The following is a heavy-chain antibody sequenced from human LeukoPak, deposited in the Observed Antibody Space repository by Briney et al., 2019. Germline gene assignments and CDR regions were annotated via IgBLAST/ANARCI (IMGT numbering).Heavy chain of an antibody. Sequence: PGGSLRLSCAASGFTFSSYSVNWVRQAPGKGLEWVSSISSSSSYIYYADSVKGRFTISRDNAKNSLYLQMNSLRAEDTAVYYCARDIASARSRAAGNYWGQGTLVTVSS. V-gene: IGHV3-21*01. CDR3: ARDIASARSRAAGNY. J-gene: IGHJ4*02. D-gene: IGHD6-13*01. CDR2: ISSSSSYI. CDR1: GFTFSSYS.